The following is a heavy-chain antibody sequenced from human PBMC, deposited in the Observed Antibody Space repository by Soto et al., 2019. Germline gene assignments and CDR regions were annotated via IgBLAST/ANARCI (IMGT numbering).Heavy chain of an antibody. CDR3: TLGSCSADPFAL. D-gene: IGHD2-15*01. V-gene: IGHV1-69*02. CDR1: GGTFSTYT. Sequence: QVQLVQSGAEVKKPGSSVKVSCKASGGTFSTYTIIWVRQAPGHGLEWMGRILPMLDITNSAQRFQGRVTITADKSTSTPFLALSTLRSEYTAVYYCTLGSCSADPFALWGRGTMVTVSS. CDR2: ILPMLDIT. J-gene: IGHJ2*01.